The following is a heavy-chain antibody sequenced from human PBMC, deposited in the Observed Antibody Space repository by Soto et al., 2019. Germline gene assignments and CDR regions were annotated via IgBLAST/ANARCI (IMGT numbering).Heavy chain of an antibody. CDR2: VYYTRDT. CDR1: GASITTTGYY. D-gene: IGHD2-8*01. Sequence: ETLSLTCTVSGASITTTGYYWAWIRQPPGKGLEWIGSVYYTRDTYYSPSLKSRVNMSVDTSKDQFSLTLRSVSAADTALYFCARCKLMATFDFWGQGNLVTVSS. V-gene: IGHV4-39*01. J-gene: IGHJ4*02. CDR3: ARCKLMATFDF.